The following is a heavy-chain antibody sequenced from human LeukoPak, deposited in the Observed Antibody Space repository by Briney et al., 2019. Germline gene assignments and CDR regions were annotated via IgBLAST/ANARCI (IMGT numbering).Heavy chain of an antibody. CDR3: TRHRYCGGDCYSDY. D-gene: IGHD2-21*02. J-gene: IGHJ4*02. V-gene: IGHV3-21*04. CDR1: GFTFSSYS. Sequence: GGSLRLSCAASGFTFSSYSMNWVRQAPGKGLEWVSSISSSSSYIYYADSVKGRFTISRDNAKNSLYLQMNSLKTEDTAVYYCTRHRYCGGDCYSDYWGQGTLVTVSS. CDR2: ISSSSSYI.